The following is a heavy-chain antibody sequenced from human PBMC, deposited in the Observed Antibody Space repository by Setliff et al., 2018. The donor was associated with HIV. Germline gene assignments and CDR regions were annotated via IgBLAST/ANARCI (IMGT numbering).Heavy chain of an antibody. J-gene: IGHJ5*02. Sequence: SETLSLTCTVSGGSISSYCWNWIRRPPGRGLEWIGYIFTSGSTKYNPSLQSRVTMSIDTSKKQFSLKLTSVTAADTAVYYCARRIDNSGSFPDKNWFDTWGQGSLVTVSS. CDR3: ARRIDNSGSFPDKNWFDT. V-gene: IGHV4-4*09. D-gene: IGHD3-10*01. CDR2: IFTSGST. CDR1: GGSISSYC.